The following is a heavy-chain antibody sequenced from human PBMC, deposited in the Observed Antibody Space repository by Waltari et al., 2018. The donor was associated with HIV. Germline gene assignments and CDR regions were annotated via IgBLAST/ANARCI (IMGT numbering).Heavy chain of an antibody. CDR1: GFSVSRNH. J-gene: IGHJ3*02. CDR3: ARDITRDGYNAARAFDI. CDR2: VYSGGTT. V-gene: IGHV3-66*01. Sequence: EIQLVESGGDLAQPGGSLRLSCAFSGFSVSRNHLNWVRQAPGKGLGWVSVVYSGGTTAFADSVKGRFTISRETSKDIIYLQMNDLRAEDTAVYYCARDITRDGYNAARAFDIWGRGTMVTVSS. D-gene: IGHD3-10*01.